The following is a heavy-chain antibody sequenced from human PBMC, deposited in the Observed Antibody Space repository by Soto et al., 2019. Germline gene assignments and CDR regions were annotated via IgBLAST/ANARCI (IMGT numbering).Heavy chain of an antibody. CDR3: AADYYDTNGYYYDY. J-gene: IGHJ4*02. CDR1: GFTFISSA. CDR2: IVVVSGNT. Sequence: ASVKVSCKASGFTFISSAVQWVRQARGQRLEWIGWIVVVSGNTNYAQKFQERVTITRDMSTSTAYMELSSLRSEDTAVYYCAADYYDTNGYYYDYWGQGTLVTVSS. D-gene: IGHD3-22*01. V-gene: IGHV1-58*01.